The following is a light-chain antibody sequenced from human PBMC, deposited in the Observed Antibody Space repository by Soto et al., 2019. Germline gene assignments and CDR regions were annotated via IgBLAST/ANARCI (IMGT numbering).Light chain of an antibody. CDR3: QQGNSYPLT. Sequence: DIQLTQSPSFLSASVGDRVTITCRATQDISTYLAWYQQKPGKPPNLLIHSASTLRGGVSSRFGGSGSGTEFTLTISSLQPEDLATYYCQQGNSYPLTFGGGTKLEIK. J-gene: IGKJ4*01. V-gene: IGKV1-9*01. CDR2: SAS. CDR1: QDISTY.